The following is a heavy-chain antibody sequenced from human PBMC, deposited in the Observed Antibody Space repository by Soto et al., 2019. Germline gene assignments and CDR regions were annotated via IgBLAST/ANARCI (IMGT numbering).Heavy chain of an antibody. CDR3: ALLRVIDYHFWSGTYYFGY. J-gene: IGHJ4*02. Sequence: ETLSVTCTVAGGSISSSSYYWGWIRQPQGKGLEWIGRIYYSGSTYYNPSLKSRVTISVDTAKNQFSLKLSSVTAADTAVYYCALLRVIDYHFWSGTYYFGYWGQATLVSVSS. CDR2: IYYSGST. V-gene: IGHV4-39*01. D-gene: IGHD3-3*01. CDR1: GGSISSSSYY.